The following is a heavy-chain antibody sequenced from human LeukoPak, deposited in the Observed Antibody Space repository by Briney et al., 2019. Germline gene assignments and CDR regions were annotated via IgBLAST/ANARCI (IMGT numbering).Heavy chain of an antibody. CDR2: IKSKTDDGTT. V-gene: IGHV3-15*01. D-gene: IGHD3-22*01. Sequence: GGALRLSCAASGFTFRNAWMSWVRQAPGMGLEWVGRIKSKTDDGTTDYAAPVKGRLTISRDDSKNTLFLQMNSLKTDDTAVYYCVAGYYYDSSGYYYWSYWGQGTLVTVSS. CDR1: GFTFRNAW. CDR3: VAGYYYDSSGYYYWSY. J-gene: IGHJ4*02.